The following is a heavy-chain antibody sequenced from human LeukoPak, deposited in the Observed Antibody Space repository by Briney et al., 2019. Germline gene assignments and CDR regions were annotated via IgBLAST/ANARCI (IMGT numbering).Heavy chain of an antibody. Sequence: GGSLRLFCAASGFTLSSYWMHWVRHAPGKGLVWVSRINSDESTYADSVEGRFTISRDNAKNTLYLQMNSLRAEDTAVYYCARDRLDRNYYYGLDVWGQGTTVTVSS. V-gene: IGHV3-74*01. J-gene: IGHJ6*02. CDR2: INSDES. D-gene: IGHD2-2*03. CDR1: GFTLSSYW. CDR3: ARDRLDRNYYYGLDV.